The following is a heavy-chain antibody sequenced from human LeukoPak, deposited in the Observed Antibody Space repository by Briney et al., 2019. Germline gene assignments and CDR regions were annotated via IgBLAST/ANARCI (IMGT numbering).Heavy chain of an antibody. V-gene: IGHV4-59*01. Sequence: SETLSLTCTVSGGSISSYYWSWIRQPPGKGLEWIGYIYYSGSTNYNPSLKSRVTISVDTSKNQFSLKLSSVTAADTAVYYCARGSSGFGEFPLDYWGQGTLVTVSS. CDR1: GGSISSYY. CDR2: IYYSGST. CDR3: ARGSSGFGEFPLDY. D-gene: IGHD3-10*01. J-gene: IGHJ4*02.